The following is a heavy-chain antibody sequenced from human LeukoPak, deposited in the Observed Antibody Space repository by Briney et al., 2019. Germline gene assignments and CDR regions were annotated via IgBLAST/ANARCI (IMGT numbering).Heavy chain of an antibody. V-gene: IGHV3-23*01. CDR3: AKDFRIGYSAHFDH. D-gene: IGHD2-21*01. J-gene: IGHJ4*02. CDR1: GFTFRSHA. Sequence: GGSLRLFCVGSGFTFRSHAMSWVRQAPEKGLEFVSGIYENGGTTYFADSVKGRFSISRDNSKNTLYLQMDSLRGEDTAVYYCAKDFRIGYSAHFDHWGQGALVTVSS. CDR2: IYENGGTT.